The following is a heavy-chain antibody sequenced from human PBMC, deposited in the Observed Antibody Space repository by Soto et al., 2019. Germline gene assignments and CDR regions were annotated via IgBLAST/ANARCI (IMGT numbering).Heavy chain of an antibody. V-gene: IGHV3-21*01. D-gene: IGHD2-15*01. CDR3: ARVAIYCRGAGCFAV. CDR1: GLTLRNYA. Sequence: PGRSLRLACAASGLTLRNYAMNWVRQAPGNGLEWLSSISSDGSYIYYADPLMGSFTISRDNARNSLALQMNGLRVEDTATYYCARVAIYCRGAGCFAVWGQGTVVTVSS. CDR2: ISSDGSYI. J-gene: IGHJ4*02.